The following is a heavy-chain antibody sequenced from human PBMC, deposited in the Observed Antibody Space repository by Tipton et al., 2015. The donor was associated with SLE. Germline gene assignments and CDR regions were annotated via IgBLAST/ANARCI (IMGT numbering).Heavy chain of an antibody. Sequence: TLSLTCTVSGGAVSSPIDYFSWIRQSPGKGLEWIGSIYDRGSTNYNPSLKSRVTISVDTSKNQVSLRLTSVTAADTAVYTCARHNNLFSAFDSWRQGTLVKVS. CDR2: IYDRGST. J-gene: IGHJ4*02. CDR3: ARHNNLFSAFDS. V-gene: IGHV4-61*01. D-gene: IGHD5-24*01. CDR1: GGAVSSPIDY.